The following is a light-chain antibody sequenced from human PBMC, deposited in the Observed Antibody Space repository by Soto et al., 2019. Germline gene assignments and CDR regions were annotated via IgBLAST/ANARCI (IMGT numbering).Light chain of an antibody. CDR1: QSLLHSNGYNY. J-gene: IGKJ4*01. CDR2: LGS. V-gene: IGKV2-28*01. CDR3: MQALQTPIT. Sequence: DIVMTQSPLSLPVTPGEPASSSCRSSQSLLHSNGYNYLDWYLQKPGQSPQLLIYLGSNLASGVPDRFSGSGSGTDFTLKIRRVEAGDVGVYYCMQALQTPITFGGGTKVEIQ.